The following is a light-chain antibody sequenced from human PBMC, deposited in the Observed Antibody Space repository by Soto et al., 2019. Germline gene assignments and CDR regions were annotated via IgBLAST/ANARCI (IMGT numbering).Light chain of an antibody. J-gene: IGLJ3*02. CDR1: SSDIGAHNY. Sequence: QSVLTQPASVSGSPGQSITISCTGTSSDIGAHNYVSWYQQHPGRAPKLMIYEVTNRPSGVSYRFSGSKSGYTASLTISGLQAEDEADYYCSSYTSSATWVFGGGTELTVL. V-gene: IGLV2-14*01. CDR3: SSYTSSATWV. CDR2: EVT.